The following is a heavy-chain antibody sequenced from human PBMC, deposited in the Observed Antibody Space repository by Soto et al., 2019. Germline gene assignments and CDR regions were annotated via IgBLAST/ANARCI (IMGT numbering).Heavy chain of an antibody. D-gene: IGHD3-16*01. V-gene: IGHV1-69*11. CDR1: GGTFSNSA. CDR2: IIPLVGTA. CDR3: ATSRLRYHSFGTYDKIYGMDV. J-gene: IGHJ6*02. Sequence: QVQLVPSGAEVKKPGSSVKVSCKASGGTFSNSAITWVRQAPGQWLEWMGTIIPLVGTANYAQKLKGRVTITDEEATSTAHMESSTLGAEDTAVQYSATSRLRYHSFGTYDKIYGMDVWAQGTTVTVSS.